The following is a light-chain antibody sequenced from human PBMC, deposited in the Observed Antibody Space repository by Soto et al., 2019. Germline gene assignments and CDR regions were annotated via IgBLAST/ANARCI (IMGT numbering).Light chain of an antibody. J-gene: IGKJ1*01. CDR3: QQSYSTLVT. Sequence: DIQMTQSPSSLSASVGDRVTITCRASQSISSYLNWYQPKPGQAPKLLIYAASSLQSGVPSRFSGSGSGTDFTLTISSLQPEDFATYYCQQSYSTLVTFGQGTKVEIK. V-gene: IGKV1-39*01. CDR2: AAS. CDR1: QSISSY.